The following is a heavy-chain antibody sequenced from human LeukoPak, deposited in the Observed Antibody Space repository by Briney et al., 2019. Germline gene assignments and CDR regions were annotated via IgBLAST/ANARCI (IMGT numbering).Heavy chain of an antibody. J-gene: IGHJ3*01. V-gene: IGHV4-59*07. CDR1: GRSFSRYY. CDR2: IYYSGTT. Sequence: PADPLSLTCTLSGRSFSRYYWMWIRQARGEAGEGIGYIYYSGTTNYYPSHNSRLTMSLDTFKHQLSLKVTHVTAADTAVYYCARAFITGSYPSTGMVVDFWPRGTKVTVS. CDR3: ARAFITGSYPSTGMVVDF. D-gene: IGHD1-26*01.